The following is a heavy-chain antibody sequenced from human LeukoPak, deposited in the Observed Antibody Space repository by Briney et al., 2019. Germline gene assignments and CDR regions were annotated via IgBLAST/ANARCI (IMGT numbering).Heavy chain of an antibody. CDR3: ARTFKRRRSSRLIYKWFDP. V-gene: IGHV4-34*01. D-gene: IGHD6-13*01. Sequence: SETLSLNGAVYAGSFSGYYWSWLRQPPGKGLEWIGEINHSGSTNYKPSLKSRINISVDASKNQVSLKLSSVTAADTAVYCCARTFKRRRSSRLIYKWFDPLGQGTLVTVSS. J-gene: IGHJ5*02. CDR2: INHSGST. CDR1: AGSFSGYY.